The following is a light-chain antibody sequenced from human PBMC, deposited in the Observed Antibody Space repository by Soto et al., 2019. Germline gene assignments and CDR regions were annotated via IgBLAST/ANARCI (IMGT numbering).Light chain of an antibody. J-gene: IGLJ1*01. V-gene: IGLV2-14*02. Sequence: QSALTQPASVSGSPGQSITISCTGTNSDLGSYNLVSWFQQHPGKAPKLMIYEVSNRPSGVSNRFSGSKSGNTASLTISGLQAEDEADYYCSSYTSSSSFVFGTGTKLTVL. CDR3: SSYTSSSSFV. CDR2: EVS. CDR1: NSDLGSYNL.